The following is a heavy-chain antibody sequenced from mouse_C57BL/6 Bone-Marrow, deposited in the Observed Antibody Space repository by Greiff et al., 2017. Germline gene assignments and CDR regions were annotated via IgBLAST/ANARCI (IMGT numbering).Heavy chain of an antibody. CDR2: IDPSDSYT. V-gene: IGHV1-69*01. CDR3: ARCYDYDRGDWDY. D-gene: IGHD2-4*01. Sequence: QVQLQQPGAELVMPGASVKLSCKASGYTFTSYWMHWVKQRPGQGLEWIGEIDPSDSYTNYNQKFKGKSTLTVDKSSSTAYMQLSSLTSEDSAVYYCARCYDYDRGDWDYWGQGTTLTVSS. CDR1: GYTFTSYW. J-gene: IGHJ2*01.